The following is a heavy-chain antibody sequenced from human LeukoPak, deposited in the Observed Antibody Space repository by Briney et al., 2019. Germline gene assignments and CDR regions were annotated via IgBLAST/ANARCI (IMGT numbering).Heavy chain of an antibody. V-gene: IGHV3-30-3*01. CDR2: ISYDGSNK. D-gene: IGHD1-26*01. Sequence: GGSLRLSCAASGFTFPDYNMNWVRQAPGKGLEWVAVISYDGSNKYYADSVKGRFTISRDNSKNTLYLQMNSLRAEDTAVYYCASLSGGYSHWGQGTLVTVSS. CDR3: ASLSGGYSH. CDR1: GFTFPDYN. J-gene: IGHJ4*02.